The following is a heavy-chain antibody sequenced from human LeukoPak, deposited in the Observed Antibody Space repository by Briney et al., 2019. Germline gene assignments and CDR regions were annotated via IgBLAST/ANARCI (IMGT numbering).Heavy chain of an antibody. CDR2: INPNSCGT. J-gene: IGHJ6*02. CDR3: AREVVPAADYYYGMDV. Sequence: ASVKVSCKGSGYTFTSYGISWVRQAPGQGLEWMGWINPNSCGTNYAQKFQGRVTMTRDTSISTAYMELSRLRSDDTAVYYCAREVVPAADYYYGMDVWGQGTTVTVSS. D-gene: IGHD2-2*01. V-gene: IGHV1-2*02. CDR1: GYTFTSYG.